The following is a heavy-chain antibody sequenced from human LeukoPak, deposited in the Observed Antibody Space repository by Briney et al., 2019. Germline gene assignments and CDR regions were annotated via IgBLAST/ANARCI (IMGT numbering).Heavy chain of an antibody. D-gene: IGHD1-1*01. Sequence: GASVKVSCKASGGTFSSYAISWVRQAPGQGLGWMGWISAYNGNTNYAQKLQGRVTMTTDTSTSTAYMELRSLRSDDTAVYYCARGANWNDQVYYYYYYMDVWGKGTTVTVSS. CDR1: GGTFSSYA. CDR3: ARGANWNDQVYYYYYYMDV. CDR2: ISAYNGNT. V-gene: IGHV1-18*01. J-gene: IGHJ6*03.